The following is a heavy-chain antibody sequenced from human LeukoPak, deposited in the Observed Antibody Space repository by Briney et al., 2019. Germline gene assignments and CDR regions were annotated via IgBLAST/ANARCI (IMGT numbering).Heavy chain of an antibody. V-gene: IGHV3-23*01. CDR2: ISGSGGST. D-gene: IGHD4-11*01. CDR3: AKSVTVPDDY. J-gene: IGHJ4*02. Sequence: GGSLRLSCAASGFTFSSYAMSWVRQAPGKGLGWVSAISGSGGSTYYAASVKGRFTISRDNSKNTLYLQMNSLRAEDTAVYYCAKSVTVPDDYWGQGTLVTVSS. CDR1: GFTFSSYA.